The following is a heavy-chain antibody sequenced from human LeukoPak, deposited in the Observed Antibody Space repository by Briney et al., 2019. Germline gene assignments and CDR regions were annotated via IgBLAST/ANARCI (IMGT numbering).Heavy chain of an antibody. J-gene: IGHJ3*02. CDR2: IYHSGST. CDR1: GGSISSGGYS. Sequence: SQTLSLTCTVSGGSISSGGYSWSWIRQPPGKGLEWIGYIYHSGSTYYNPSLKSRVTISVDRSKNQFSLKLSSVTAADTAVYYCARGGGYGGNLGLGAFDIWGQGTMVTVSS. CDR3: ARGGGYGGNLGLGAFDI. D-gene: IGHD4-23*01. V-gene: IGHV4-30-2*01.